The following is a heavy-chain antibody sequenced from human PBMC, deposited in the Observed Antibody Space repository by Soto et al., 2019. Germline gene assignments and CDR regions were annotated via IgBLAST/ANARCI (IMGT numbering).Heavy chain of an antibody. J-gene: IGHJ6*01. CDR1: GFTFSSYA. Sequence: QVQLVESGGGVVQPGRSLRLSCAASGFTFSSYAMHWVRQAPGKGLEWVAVISYDGSNKYYADSVKGRFTISRDNSKNTLYLQMNSLRAEDAAVYYCGRSYGAGDYYYCGMDVGGQGTTVTVSS. CDR3: GRSYGAGDYYYCGMDV. V-gene: IGHV3-30-3*01. CDR2: ISYDGSNK. D-gene: IGHD3-10*01.